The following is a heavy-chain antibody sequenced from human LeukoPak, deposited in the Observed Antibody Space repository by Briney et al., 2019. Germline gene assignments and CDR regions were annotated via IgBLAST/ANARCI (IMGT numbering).Heavy chain of an antibody. J-gene: IGHJ5*02. CDR2: INPNSGGT. V-gene: IGHV1-2*02. D-gene: IGHD3-3*01. Sequence: ASVKASCTASGYTFTGYYMHWVRQAPGQGLEWMGWINPNSGGTNYAQKFRGRVTMTRDTSISTAYMELSRLRSGDTAVYYCARGGGYDFWSGYYSHNWFDPWGQGTLVTVSS. CDR1: GYTFTGYY. CDR3: ARGGGYDFWSGYYSHNWFDP.